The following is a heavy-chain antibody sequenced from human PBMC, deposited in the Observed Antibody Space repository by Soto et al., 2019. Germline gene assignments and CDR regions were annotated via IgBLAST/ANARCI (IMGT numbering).Heavy chain of an antibody. CDR2: IYHSGST. Sequence: PSETLSLTCAVSGGSISSSNWWSWDRQPPGXGLEWIGEIYHSGSTNYNPSLKSRVTISVDKSKNQFSLKLSSVTAADTAVYYCASFLSSGWYGRVDYYGMDVWGQGPTVTVSS. J-gene: IGHJ6*02. CDR3: ASFLSSGWYGRVDYYGMDV. V-gene: IGHV4-4*02. D-gene: IGHD6-19*01. CDR1: GGSISSSNW.